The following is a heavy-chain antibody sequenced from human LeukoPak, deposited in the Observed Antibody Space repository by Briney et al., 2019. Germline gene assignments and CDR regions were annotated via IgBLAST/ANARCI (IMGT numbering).Heavy chain of an antibody. CDR2: ISSSSSYI. CDR1: GFTFSSYS. V-gene: IGHV3-21*01. CDR3: ARAEGYSSSSYPFDY. Sequence: GGSLRLSCAASGFTFSSYSMNWVRQAPGKGLEWGSSISSSSSYIYYADSVKGRFTISRDNAKNSLYLQMNSLRAEDTAVYYCARAEGYSSSSYPFDYWGQGTLVTVSS. D-gene: IGHD6-6*01. J-gene: IGHJ4*02.